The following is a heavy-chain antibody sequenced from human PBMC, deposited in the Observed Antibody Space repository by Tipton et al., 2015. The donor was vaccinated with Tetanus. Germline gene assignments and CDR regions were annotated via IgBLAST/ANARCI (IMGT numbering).Heavy chain of an antibody. D-gene: IGHD2-8*02. CDR1: AGSFRGYF. CDR2: INHSGTT. CDR3: ARVASYWSYSYFDS. V-gene: IGHV4-34*01. Sequence: TLSLTCAVNAGSFRGYFWNWVRQTPGKGLEWIGQINHSGTTNYNPSLERRVTMSVDPSRNRVSLQLSSVTAADTAVYFCARVASYWSYSYFDSWGQGTPVTVSS. J-gene: IGHJ4*02.